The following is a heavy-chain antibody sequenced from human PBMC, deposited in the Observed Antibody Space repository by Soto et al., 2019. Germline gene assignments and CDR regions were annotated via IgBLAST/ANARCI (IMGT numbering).Heavy chain of an antibody. CDR2: INHSGST. CDR3: ARDNGYSSSTSCYWWFDP. V-gene: IGHV4-34*01. J-gene: IGHJ5*02. Sequence: SETLSLTCAVYGGSFSGYYWSWIRQPPGKGLEWIGEINHSGSTNYNPSRKSRVTISVDTSQNQFSLKLSSVTAADTAVYYCARDNGYSSSTSCYWWFDPWAQGTLVT. CDR1: GGSFSGYY. D-gene: IGHD2-2*01.